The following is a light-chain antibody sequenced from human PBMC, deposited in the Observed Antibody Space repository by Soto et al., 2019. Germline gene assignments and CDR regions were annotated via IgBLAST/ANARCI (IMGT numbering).Light chain of an antibody. V-gene: IGKV3-20*01. J-gene: IGKJ2*01. Sequence: EIVLTQSPGTLSLSPGERATLSCRASQSVSSSYLAWYQQRPGQAPRLLIYGASSRATGIPDRFSGSGSGTYFTLTISRLEPEDFAVYYCQQYGSTRTFGQGTKLETK. CDR1: QSVSSSY. CDR2: GAS. CDR3: QQYGSTRT.